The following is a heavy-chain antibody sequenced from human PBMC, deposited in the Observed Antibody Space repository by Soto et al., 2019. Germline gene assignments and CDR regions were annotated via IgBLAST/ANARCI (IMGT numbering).Heavy chain of an antibody. CDR3: ERFYASGSYTYDH. CDR1: GYTFTTYG. J-gene: IGHJ4*02. D-gene: IGHD3-10*01. CDR2: ISAYNGNT. V-gene: IGHV1-18*01. Sequence: AASVKVSCKASGYTFTTYGISWVRQAPGQGLEWMGWISAYNGNTNYAQNLQGRVTMTTDTSTSTAYMELRSLRSDDTAVYYCERFYASGSYTYDHWGQGTLVTLSS.